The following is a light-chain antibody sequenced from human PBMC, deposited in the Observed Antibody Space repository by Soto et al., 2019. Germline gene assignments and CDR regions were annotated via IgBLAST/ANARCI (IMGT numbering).Light chain of an antibody. V-gene: IGKV3-15*01. J-gene: IGKJ5*01. CDR2: AVS. Sequence: EIVMTQSPASLSVSPGERATLSCRASQSVSTNLAWYQQKPGQAPRLLIYAVSTRATGVSARFSGSGSGTEFTLTISSLQSEDFAVYYCQQYNKWPPITFGQGTRLHIK. CDR1: QSVSTN. CDR3: QQYNKWPPIT.